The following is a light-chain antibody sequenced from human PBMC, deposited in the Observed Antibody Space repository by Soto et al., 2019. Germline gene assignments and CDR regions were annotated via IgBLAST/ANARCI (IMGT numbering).Light chain of an antibody. J-gene: IGKJ4*01. Sequence: EIVLTQSPGTLSLSPGERATLSCRASQSVSSSYLAWYQQKPGQAPRLLIYGGSSRATGIPDRFSGSGSGTDFTLTISRLEPEDFAVYYCHQYDNSPLTFGGGTKVEIK. V-gene: IGKV3-20*01. CDR2: GGS. CDR3: HQYDNSPLT. CDR1: QSVSSSY.